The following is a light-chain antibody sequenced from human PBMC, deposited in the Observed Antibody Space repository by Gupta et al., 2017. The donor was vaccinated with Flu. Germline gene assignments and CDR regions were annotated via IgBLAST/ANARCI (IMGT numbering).Light chain of an antibody. Sequence: EIAYKPSPATLSWTPRERATLSWRASQSVRSYLAWYQQKPGQAPRILIYDASNMANGIPARFSGRGSGTDFTLTISSLEPEDFATYYWHQWSNPLTFGQGTQLEIK. CDR3: HQWSNPLT. CDR2: DAS. V-gene: IGKV3-11*01. J-gene: IGKJ5*01. CDR1: QSVRSY.